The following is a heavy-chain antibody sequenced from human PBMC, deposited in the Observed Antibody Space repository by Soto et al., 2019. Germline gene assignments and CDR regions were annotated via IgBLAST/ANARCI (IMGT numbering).Heavy chain of an antibody. CDR1: GFTFSSYA. Sequence: GGSLRLSCAASGFTFSSYAMSWVRQAPGKGLEWVSAISGSGGSTYYADSVKGRFTISRDNSKNTLYLQMNSLRAEDTAVYYCAKRWGYDFWSGYFLDYSGQGSLVTVSS. CDR3: AKRWGYDFWSGYFLDY. V-gene: IGHV3-23*01. J-gene: IGHJ4*02. D-gene: IGHD3-3*01. CDR2: ISGSGGST.